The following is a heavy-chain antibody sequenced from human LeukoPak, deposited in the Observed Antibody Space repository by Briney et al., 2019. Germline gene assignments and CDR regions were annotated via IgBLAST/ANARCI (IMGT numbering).Heavy chain of an antibody. D-gene: IGHD6-19*01. V-gene: IGHV3-30*02. CDR2: IRYDGSNK. J-gene: IGHJ4*02. Sequence: GGSLRLSCAASGFTFSSYGMHWVRQAPGKGLEWVAFIRYDGSNKYYADSVKGRFTISRDNSKNTLYLQMNSLRAEDTAVYYCAQDRYSSGRFDYWGQGTLVTVSS. CDR3: AQDRYSSGRFDY. CDR1: GFTFSSYG.